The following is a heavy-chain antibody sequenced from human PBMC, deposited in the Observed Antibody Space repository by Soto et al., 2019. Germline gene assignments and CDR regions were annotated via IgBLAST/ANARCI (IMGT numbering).Heavy chain of an antibody. CDR2: IYSSGNT. CDR1: GGTISGYY. CDR3: ARGQRFSDWFDP. J-gene: IGHJ5*02. Sequence: SETLSLTCIVSGGTISGYYWTWIRQPAGKGLEWIGRIYSSGNTKYNPSLQSRVTMSLDTSNNQFSLRLTSVTAADTAVYYCARGQRFSDWFDPWAQGTLVTVSS. D-gene: IGHD3-3*01. V-gene: IGHV4-4*07.